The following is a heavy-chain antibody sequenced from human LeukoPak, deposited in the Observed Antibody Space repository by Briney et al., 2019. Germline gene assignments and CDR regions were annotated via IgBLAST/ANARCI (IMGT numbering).Heavy chain of an antibody. J-gene: IGHJ6*03. V-gene: IGHV3-11*01. CDR1: GFTFSDYY. CDR2: ISSSGKTR. CDR3: GRDGGGSNAYMDA. D-gene: IGHD3-16*01. Sequence: GGSLRLSCAASGFTFSDYYMSWIRQAPGKGLEWISYISSSGKTRDYADSVKGRFTISRDNAKNSLYLQMNSLRDEDTAVYYCGRDGGGSNAYMDAWGKGTTVTISS.